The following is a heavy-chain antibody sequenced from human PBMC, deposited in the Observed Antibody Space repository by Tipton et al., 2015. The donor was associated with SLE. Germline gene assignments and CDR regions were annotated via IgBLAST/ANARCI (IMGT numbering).Heavy chain of an antibody. CDR2: IYTTGSV. Sequence: TLSLTCSVSGGSISSFSNYWSWIRQPAGKGLEWIGRIYTTGSVNYNPSLSSRVTISEDTSKDQFSLKLTSVTAADTAVFYCARHRGYFTVSDYIDYWGQGTLVTVSS. D-gene: IGHD2-8*01. CDR3: ARHRGYFTVSDYIDY. J-gene: IGHJ4*02. V-gene: IGHV4-61*02. CDR1: GGSISSFSNY.